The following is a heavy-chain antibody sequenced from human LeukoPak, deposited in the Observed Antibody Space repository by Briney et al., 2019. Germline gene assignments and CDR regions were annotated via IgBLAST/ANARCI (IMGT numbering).Heavy chain of an antibody. CDR1: GFVFDDYG. CDR2: TNWDGSTT. D-gene: IGHD3-10*01. J-gene: IGHJ4*02. Sequence: GGSLRLSCAASGFVFDDYGMSWVRQAPGKGLEWVSATNWDGSTTSYADSVKGRFTISRDKAKKSLYLQMNSLRAEDTALYYCARDREGQLLWFGELGYWGQGSLVTVSS. CDR3: ARDREGQLLWFGELGY. V-gene: IGHV3-20*04.